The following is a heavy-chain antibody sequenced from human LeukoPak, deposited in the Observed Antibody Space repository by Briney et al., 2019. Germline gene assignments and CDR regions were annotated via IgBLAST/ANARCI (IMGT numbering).Heavy chain of an antibody. CDR3: ARTNPVYGDYDY. Sequence: GGSLRLSCAVSGFGVNDNYMSWVRQAPGKGLQWVSVMFPDGRTYYADSVKGQFTISRDLARNTLLLQMHSLRADDTAVHYCARTNPVYGDYDYWGQGTLVTVSS. J-gene: IGHJ4*02. CDR1: GFGVNDNY. CDR2: MFPDGRT. D-gene: IGHD4-17*01. V-gene: IGHV3-53*01.